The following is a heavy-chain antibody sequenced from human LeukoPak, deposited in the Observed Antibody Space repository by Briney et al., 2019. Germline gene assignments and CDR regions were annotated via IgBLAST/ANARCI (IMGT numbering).Heavy chain of an antibody. CDR1: GFTFRNYG. V-gene: IGHV3-30*03. CDR3: ARGDYYDSSGYYYDAFDY. J-gene: IGHJ4*02. Sequence: GGSLRLSCAASGFTFRNYGMHWIRQAPGKGLEWVGVATIDERSVFCADSVQGRFIISRDNSKTTLYLQMNNLRPEDTALYYCARGDYYDSSGYYYDAFDYWGQGTLVTVSS. CDR2: ATIDERSV. D-gene: IGHD3-22*01.